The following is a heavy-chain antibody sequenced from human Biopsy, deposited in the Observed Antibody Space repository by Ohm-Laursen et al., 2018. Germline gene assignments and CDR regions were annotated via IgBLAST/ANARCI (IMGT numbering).Heavy chain of an antibody. D-gene: IGHD3-22*01. CDR3: VRGVDYYDPYHYYALGV. J-gene: IGHJ6*02. CDR1: GESFNGYY. V-gene: IGHV4-34*01. Sequence: TLSLTCAVYGESFNGYYWSWIRQTPGKGLEWIGEINHSGRTNYNPSLKRRVTISVDTSKNQFSLKVRSVTAADTAVYYCVRGVDYYDPYHYYALGVWGQGTTVTVSS. CDR2: INHSGRT.